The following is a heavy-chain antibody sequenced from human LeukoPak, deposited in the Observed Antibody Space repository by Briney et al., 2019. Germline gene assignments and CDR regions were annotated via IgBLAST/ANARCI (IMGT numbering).Heavy chain of an antibody. V-gene: IGHV3-43*02. J-gene: IGHJ4*02. Sequence: GGSLRLSCAASGFTFDDYAMHWVRQAPGRGLEWVSLISGDGGSTYYADSVKGRFTVSRDTSKTSLYLQMNSLRTEDTAFYYCAKAVYSSAWSDLDYCGQGTLVTVSS. D-gene: IGHD6-19*01. CDR2: ISGDGGST. CDR1: GFTFDDYA. CDR3: AKAVYSSAWSDLDY.